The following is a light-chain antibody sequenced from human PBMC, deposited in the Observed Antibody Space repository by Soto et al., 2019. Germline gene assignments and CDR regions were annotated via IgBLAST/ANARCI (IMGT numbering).Light chain of an antibody. CDR2: KTS. V-gene: IGKV1-5*03. CDR3: PQYNSFPGT. J-gene: IGKJ1*01. CDR1: QSISAW. Sequence: DIQMTQSPSTLPASVRDRVTITCRASQSISAWLAWYQQKPGKAPKLLMSKTSTLANGVPSRFSGSRSGTEFTLTISSLQPDDLAIYDCPQYNSFPGTFGRGTKVE.